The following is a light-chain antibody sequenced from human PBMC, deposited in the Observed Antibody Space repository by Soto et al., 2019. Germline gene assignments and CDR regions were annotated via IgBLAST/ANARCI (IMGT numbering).Light chain of an antibody. CDR2: AAS. CDR1: QSISNY. Sequence: DIQMTQSPSSLSASVGDRVTITCRASQSISNYLNWYQQKPGKAPKLLIYAASSLQSGVPSRFSGRGSGTDFTLTTSSLQPEDFATYSCQQSYTTLFTFGPGTNVDI. V-gene: IGKV1-39*01. J-gene: IGKJ3*01. CDR3: QQSYTTLFT.